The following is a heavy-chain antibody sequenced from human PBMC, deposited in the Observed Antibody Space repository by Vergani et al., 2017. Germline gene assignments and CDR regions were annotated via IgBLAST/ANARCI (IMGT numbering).Heavy chain of an antibody. D-gene: IGHD1-14*01. CDR2: IDEYGNRA. Sequence: EVQLVESGGGLVQSGGSLRLSCVASGFSFNTYWMHWVRQVPGKGLMWVARIDEYGNRATYGDFETGRFTISRDNSKSTMYLQMNSLRDEDTGVYYCARDLRLLYNRFDPWGQGTLVTVSS. CDR1: GFSFNTYW. J-gene: IGHJ5*02. V-gene: IGHV3-74*03. CDR3: ARDLRLLYNRFDP.